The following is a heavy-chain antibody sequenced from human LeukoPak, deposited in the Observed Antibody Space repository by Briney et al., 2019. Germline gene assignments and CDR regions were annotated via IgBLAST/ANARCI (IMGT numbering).Heavy chain of an antibody. V-gene: IGHV3-23*01. D-gene: IGHD3-10*01. CDR2: ISNNGGYT. J-gene: IGHJ4*02. CDR3: AKDCSPTYYYGSGSYYYDY. CDR1: GFTFSSSA. Sequence: GGSLRLPCAASGFTFSSSAMSWVRQAPGKGLEWVSAISNNGGYTYYAGSVQGRFTISRDNSKGTLCLQMNSLRAEDTAVYYCAKDCSPTYYYGSGSYYYDYWGQGTLVTVSS.